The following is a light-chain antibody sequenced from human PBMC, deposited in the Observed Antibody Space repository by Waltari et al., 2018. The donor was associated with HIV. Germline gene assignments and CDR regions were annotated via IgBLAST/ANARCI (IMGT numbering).Light chain of an antibody. J-gene: IGKJ1*01. V-gene: IGKV1-9*01. CDR2: EAS. CDR1: QGISSY. CDR3: QQLDRYPRT. Sequence: DLQLTLFSSVLSASVGDRVPITCRASQGISSYLAGYQQKPGKAPRLLIFEASTLQIGVPSRFSGSGFGTEFTRTISGLHPEDFVTYSCQQLDRYPRTFGQGP.